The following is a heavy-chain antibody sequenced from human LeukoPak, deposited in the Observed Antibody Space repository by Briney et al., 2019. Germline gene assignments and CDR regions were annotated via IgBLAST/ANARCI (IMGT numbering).Heavy chain of an antibody. J-gene: IGHJ4*02. V-gene: IGHV1-2*02. CDR1: GYTFTGYY. CDR2: INPNSGGT. Sequence: ASVKVSCKASGYTFTGYYMHWVRQAPGQGLEWMGWINPNSGGTNYAQKFRGRVTMTRDTSISTAYMELSRLRSDDTAVYYCAIIVGAILSFDYWGQGTLVTVSS. D-gene: IGHD1-26*01. CDR3: AIIVGAILSFDY.